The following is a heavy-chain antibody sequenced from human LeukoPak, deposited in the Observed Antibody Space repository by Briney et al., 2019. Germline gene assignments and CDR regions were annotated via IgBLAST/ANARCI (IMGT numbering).Heavy chain of an antibody. J-gene: IGHJ5*02. D-gene: IGHD5-18*01. Sequence: GASVKVSCKASGGTFSSYAISWVRQAPGQGLEWMGGIIPIFGTANYAQKFQGRVTITADKSTSTAYMELSSLRSEDTAVYYCASHPGYSYGGGWFDPWGQGTLVTVS. CDR3: ASHPGYSYGGGWFDP. V-gene: IGHV1-69*06. CDR2: IIPIFGTA. CDR1: GGTFSSYA.